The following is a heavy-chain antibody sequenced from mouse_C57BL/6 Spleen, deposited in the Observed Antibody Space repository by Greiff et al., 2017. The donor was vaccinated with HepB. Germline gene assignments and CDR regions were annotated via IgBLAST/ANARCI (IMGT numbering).Heavy chain of an antibody. J-gene: IGHJ1*03. V-gene: IGHV1-80*01. D-gene: IGHD1-1*01. CDR1: GYAFSSYW. CDR3: ARWSYGSSYRYFDV. Sequence: VQLQQSGAELVKPGASVKISCKASGYAFSSYWMNWVKQRPGKGLEWIGQIYPGDGDTNYNGKFKGKATLTADKSSSTACMQLSSLTSEDSAVYFCARWSYGSSYRYFDVWGTGTTVTVSS. CDR2: IYPGDGDT.